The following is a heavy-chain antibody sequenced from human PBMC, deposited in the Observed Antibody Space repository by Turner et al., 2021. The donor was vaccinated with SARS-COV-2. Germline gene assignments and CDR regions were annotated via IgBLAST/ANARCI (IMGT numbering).Heavy chain of an antibody. CDR3: ARDLMEVGGMDV. Sequence: EVQLVESGGGLIQPGGSLRLSCAASGFTVSSNYMSWVRQDPGKGLECVSVIYSGGSTYYADSVKGRFTISRDKSKHTLYLQRNSLRAEDTAVYYCARDLMEVGGMDVWGQGTTVTVSS. V-gene: IGHV3-53*01. J-gene: IGHJ6*02. CDR2: IYSGGST. CDR1: GFTVSSNY. D-gene: IGHD3-3*01.